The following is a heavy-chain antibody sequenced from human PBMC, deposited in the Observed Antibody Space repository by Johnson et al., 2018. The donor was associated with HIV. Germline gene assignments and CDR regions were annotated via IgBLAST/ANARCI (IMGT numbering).Heavy chain of an antibody. CDR2: IKTDGSNT. CDR1: GFTFSSYW. Sequence: VQLVESGGGLVKPGGSLRLSCAASGFTFSSYWMHWVRQAPGKGLMWVSNIKTDGSNTNYADSVKGRFTISRDNAKNTVYLQMGSLRAEDMAVYYCARVRETKGPYDAFDIWGQGTMVTVSS. V-gene: IGHV3-74*02. D-gene: IGHD1-1*01. J-gene: IGHJ3*02. CDR3: ARVRETKGPYDAFDI.